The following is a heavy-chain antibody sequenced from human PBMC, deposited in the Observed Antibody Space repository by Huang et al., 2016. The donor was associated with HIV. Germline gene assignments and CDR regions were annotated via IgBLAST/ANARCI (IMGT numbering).Heavy chain of an antibody. V-gene: IGHV7-4-1*02. Sequence: QVQLVQSGSELKKPGASVKLSCKAFGYSFTSFLISWVRQAPGQGREWMGWIDTNTGKPTCAQGVTGRFVFSLDTAVSTAYLQISSIKAEDSAVYYCARRREYDSDDPWGQGTLVTVSS. CDR1: GYSFTSFL. D-gene: IGHD2-21*02. CDR3: ARRREYDSDDP. CDR2: IDTNTGKP. J-gene: IGHJ5*02.